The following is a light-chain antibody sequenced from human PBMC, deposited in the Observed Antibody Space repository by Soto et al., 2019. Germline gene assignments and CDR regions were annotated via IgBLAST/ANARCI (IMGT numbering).Light chain of an antibody. CDR2: AAS. CDR1: QGISSW. J-gene: IGKJ5*01. V-gene: IGKV1-12*01. CDR3: QQANSFPIT. Sequence: DIQMTQSPSSVSASVGDRVTITCRASQGISSWLAWYQQKPGKAPKLLIYAASSLQSGVPSRFXXXGSGTXXXXXXXXXQPEDFATYYCQQANSFPITFGQGTRLEIK.